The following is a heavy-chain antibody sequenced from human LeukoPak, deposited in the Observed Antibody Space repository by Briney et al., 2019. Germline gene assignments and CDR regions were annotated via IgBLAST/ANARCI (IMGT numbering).Heavy chain of an antibody. D-gene: IGHD5-18*01. CDR3: ARAMLSGYSYGSDYFDY. Sequence: ASVKVSCKASGYTFTGYYMHWVRQAPRQGLEWMGWINPNSGGTNYAQKFQGRVTMTRDTSISTAYMELSRLRSDDTAVYYCARAMLSGYSYGSDYFDYWGQGTLVTVSS. CDR2: INPNSGGT. V-gene: IGHV1-2*02. J-gene: IGHJ4*02. CDR1: GYTFTGYY.